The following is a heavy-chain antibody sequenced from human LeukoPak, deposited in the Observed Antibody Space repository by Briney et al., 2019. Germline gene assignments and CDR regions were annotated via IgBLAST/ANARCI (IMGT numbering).Heavy chain of an antibody. D-gene: IGHD4-17*01. CDR1: GFTFSSYS. Sequence: PGGSLRLSCAASGFTFSSYSMNWVRQAPGKGLEWVSSISSSSSYIYYADSVKGRFTISRDNAKNSLYLQMNSLRAEDTAVYYCARYYGDYEPAEVDYWGHGTLVTVSS. V-gene: IGHV3-21*01. J-gene: IGHJ4*01. CDR2: ISSSSSYI. CDR3: ARYYGDYEPAEVDY.